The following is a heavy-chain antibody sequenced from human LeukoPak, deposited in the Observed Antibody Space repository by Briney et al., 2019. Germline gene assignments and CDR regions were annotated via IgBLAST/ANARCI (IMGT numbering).Heavy chain of an antibody. D-gene: IGHD3-10*01. J-gene: IGHJ4*02. CDR3: ARGPALYGSGSYPVVYFDY. CDR1: GGSISSGGYY. Sequence: PSQTLSLTCTVSGGSISSGGYYWSWIRQPPGKGLEWIGEINHSGSTNYNPSLKSRVTISVDTSKNQFSLKLSSVTAADTAVYYCARGPALYGSGSYPVVYFDYWGQGTLVTVSS. CDR2: INHSGST. V-gene: IGHV4-30-2*01.